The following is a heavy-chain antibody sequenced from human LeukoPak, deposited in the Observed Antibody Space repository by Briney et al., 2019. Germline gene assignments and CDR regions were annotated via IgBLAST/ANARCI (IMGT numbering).Heavy chain of an antibody. CDR1: GFTVSSNY. V-gene: IGHV3-30*18. CDR3: AKKHSGSLIEAPDY. CDR2: TSSDGRNK. D-gene: IGHD3-16*02. J-gene: IGHJ4*02. Sequence: GGSLRLSCAASGFTVSSNYMSWVRQAPGKGLEWVAVTSSDGRNKDYADSVKGRFTIDRDNSKNTLYLQMDSLRIEDTAVYYCAKKHSGSLIEAPDYWGRGTLVTVSS.